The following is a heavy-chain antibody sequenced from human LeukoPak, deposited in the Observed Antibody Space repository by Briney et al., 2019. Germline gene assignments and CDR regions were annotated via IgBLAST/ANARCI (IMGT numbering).Heavy chain of an antibody. D-gene: IGHD6-25*01. J-gene: IGHJ4*02. CDR1: GFSFSNYG. CDR2: IWYDESNK. CDR3: ARDSSSGVRYFDY. Sequence: GGSLRLSCAEPGFSFSNYGMHWVRQAPGKGLEWVAVIWYDESNKYYADSVKGRFTISRDNSKNTLYMQMNSLRAEDTAVYYCARDSSSGVRYFDYWGQGTLVTVSS. V-gene: IGHV3-33*01.